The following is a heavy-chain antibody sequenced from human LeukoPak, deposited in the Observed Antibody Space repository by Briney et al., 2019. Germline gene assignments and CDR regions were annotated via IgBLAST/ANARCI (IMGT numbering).Heavy chain of an antibody. D-gene: IGHD3-22*01. CDR1: GFTVSSNY. CDR3: ARDLYYDDAFDI. CDR2: IYSGGST. V-gene: IGHV3-53*01. Sequence: GGSLRLSCAASGFTVSSNYMSWVHQAPGKGLEWVSVIYSGGSTYYADSVKGRFTISRDNSKNTLYLQMNSLRAEDTAVYYCARDLYYDDAFDIWGQGTIVTVSS. J-gene: IGHJ3*02.